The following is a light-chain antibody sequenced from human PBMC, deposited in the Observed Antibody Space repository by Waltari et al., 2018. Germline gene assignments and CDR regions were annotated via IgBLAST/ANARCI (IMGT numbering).Light chain of an antibody. CDR1: QSVSSK. CDR3: HQYNTYWWT. J-gene: IGKJ1*01. Sequence: EIVMTQSPATLSVSPGERATLSCRASQSVSSKLAWYQQKPGQAPRLLIYGASTRATGIPARFSGSGSGTEFTLTISSLQPDDFATYFCHQYNTYWWTFGQGTKVEIK. V-gene: IGKV3-15*01. CDR2: GAS.